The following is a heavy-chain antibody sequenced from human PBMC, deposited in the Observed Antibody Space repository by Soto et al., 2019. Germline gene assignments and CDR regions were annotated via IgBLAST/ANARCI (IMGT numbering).Heavy chain of an antibody. CDR1: GFTFSSYE. D-gene: IGHD3-3*01. J-gene: IGHJ6*02. Sequence: GGPLRLSCAASGFTFSSYEMNWVRQAPGKGLEWVSYISSSGSTIYYADSVKGRFTVSRDNAKNSLYLQMNSLRAEDTAVYYCARVGRVDYDFWSAYYYYYGMDVWGQGTTVTVS. CDR3: ARVGRVDYDFWSAYYYYYGMDV. V-gene: IGHV3-48*03. CDR2: ISSSGSTI.